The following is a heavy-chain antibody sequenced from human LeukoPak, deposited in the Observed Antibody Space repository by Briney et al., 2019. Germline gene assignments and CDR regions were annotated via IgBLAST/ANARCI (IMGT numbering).Heavy chain of an antibody. Sequence: GGSLRLSCAAAGFTFTTYTMSWVRQAPGKGLEWVSSMSGSGGNYADSVKGRFTISRDNSKNTLYLQMNSLRAEDTAVYYCAKSRLPYDSSGYYSFDCWGRGTLVTVPP. CDR1: GFTFTTYT. J-gene: IGHJ4*02. V-gene: IGHV3-23*01. CDR2: MSGSGG. CDR3: AKSRLPYDSSGYYSFDC. D-gene: IGHD3-22*01.